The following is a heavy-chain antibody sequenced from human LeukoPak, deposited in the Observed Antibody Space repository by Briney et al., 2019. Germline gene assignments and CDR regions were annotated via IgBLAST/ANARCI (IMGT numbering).Heavy chain of an antibody. Sequence: PSETPSLTCAVYGGSFSGYYWSWIRQPPGKGLEWIGEINHSGSTNYNPSLKSRVTISVDTSKNQFSLKLSSVTAADTAVYYCARFSQYYDSPTHYLDYWGQGILVTVSS. V-gene: IGHV4-34*01. CDR2: INHSGST. D-gene: IGHD3-16*01. J-gene: IGHJ4*02. CDR3: ARFSQYYDSPTHYLDY. CDR1: GGSFSGYY.